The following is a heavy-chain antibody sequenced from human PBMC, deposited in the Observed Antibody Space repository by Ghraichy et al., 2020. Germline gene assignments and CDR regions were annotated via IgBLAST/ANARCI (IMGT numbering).Heavy chain of an antibody. D-gene: IGHD3-16*01. CDR1: GGSISSLY. V-gene: IGHV4-59*11. CDR3: AKGGTYEDEAFDI. Sequence: SETLSLTCTVSGGSISSLYWNWIRQPPGKGLEWIGYIYYSGSTNYNPSLKSRVTISLDTSKKQFSLNLTSATAADTAVYYCAKGGTYEDEAFDIWGQGTMVSVSS. CDR2: IYYSGST. J-gene: IGHJ3*02.